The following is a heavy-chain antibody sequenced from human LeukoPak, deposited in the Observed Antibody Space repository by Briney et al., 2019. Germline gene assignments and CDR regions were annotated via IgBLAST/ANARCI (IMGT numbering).Heavy chain of an antibody. CDR1: GGSISSSNW. J-gene: IGHJ3*02. V-gene: IGHV4-4*02. CDR2: IYHSGST. CDR3: AGPIRQLVQMGDDAFDI. D-gene: IGHD6-13*01. Sequence: SETLSLTCAVSGGSISSSNWWSWVRQPPGKGMEWIGEIYHSGSTNYNPSLKSRVTISVDKSKNQFSLKLSSVTAADTAVYYCAGPIRQLVQMGDDAFDIWGQGTMVTVSS.